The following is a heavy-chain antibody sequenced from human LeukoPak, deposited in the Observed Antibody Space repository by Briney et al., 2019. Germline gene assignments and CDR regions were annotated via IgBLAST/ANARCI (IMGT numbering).Heavy chain of an antibody. CDR3: AKDSSDYYFDY. J-gene: IGHJ4*02. CDR1: GFTVNNNY. CDR2: IWYDEITK. D-gene: IGHD3-22*01. V-gene: IGHV3-30*02. Sequence: GGSLRLSCAASGFTVNNNYMGWVRQAPGKGLEWLAFIWYDEITKDYADSVKGRFTISRDNSKNTLYVQMNSLRADDTAVYYCAKDSSDYYFDYWGQGTLVTVSS.